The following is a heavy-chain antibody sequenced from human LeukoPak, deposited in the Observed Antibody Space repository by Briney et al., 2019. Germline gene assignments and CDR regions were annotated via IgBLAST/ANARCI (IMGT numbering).Heavy chain of an antibody. D-gene: IGHD6-19*01. CDR2: ISSSSDTI. J-gene: IGHJ4*02. CDR1: GFPFSTYS. Sequence: GGSLRLSCAASGFPFSTYSMNWVRQAPGKGLEWVSYISSSSDTIYYADSVKGRFTISRDNAKNSLYLQMTSLRDQDTALYYCARDLRSGWYYFDFWGQGTLVTVSS. V-gene: IGHV3-48*02. CDR3: ARDLRSGWYYFDF.